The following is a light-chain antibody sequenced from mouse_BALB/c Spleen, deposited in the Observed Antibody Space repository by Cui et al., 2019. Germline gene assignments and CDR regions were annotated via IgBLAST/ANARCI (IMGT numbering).Light chain of an antibody. CDR3: HQWSSYPWT. J-gene: IGKJ1*01. CDR1: SSVSY. CDR2: STS. Sequence: QIVLTQSPALMSASLGEEITLTCSASSSVSYMHWYQQKSGTSPKLLIYSTSNLASGVPPRFSGSGSGTFYSLTISSVEAEDAADYYCHQWSSYPWTFGGGTKLEIK. V-gene: IGKV4-80*01.